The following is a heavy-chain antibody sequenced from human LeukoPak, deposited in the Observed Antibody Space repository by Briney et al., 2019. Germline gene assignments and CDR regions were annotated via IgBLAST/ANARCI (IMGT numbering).Heavy chain of an antibody. V-gene: IGHV3-74*01. CDR2: INSDGSIT. CDR1: GFTFSTYW. J-gene: IGHJ4*02. CDR3: VGFNYGDYPGDY. D-gene: IGHD4-17*01. Sequence: AGGSLRLSCAASGFTFSTYWMHWVRHAPGKGLVWVSRINSDGSITSYADSVKGRFTISRDNAKKTLYLQMNSLRAEDTAVYYCVGFNYGDYPGDYWGQGTLVTVPS.